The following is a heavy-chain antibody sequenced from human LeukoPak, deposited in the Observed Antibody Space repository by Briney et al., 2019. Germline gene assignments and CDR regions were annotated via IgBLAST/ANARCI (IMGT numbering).Heavy chain of an antibody. D-gene: IGHD6-13*01. J-gene: IGHJ4*02. CDR3: VKASRSSSWNFDY. CDR2: ISSNGRTN. V-gene: IGHV3-64D*08. Sequence: WVSLRLSCSASGFTFMTYAMHWVRQAPGKGLEYVSAISSNGRTNYYADSVKGRLAISRDNSKNTLYLQMSSLRAEDTAVYYCVKASRSSSWNFDYWGQGTLVTV. CDR1: GFTFMTYA.